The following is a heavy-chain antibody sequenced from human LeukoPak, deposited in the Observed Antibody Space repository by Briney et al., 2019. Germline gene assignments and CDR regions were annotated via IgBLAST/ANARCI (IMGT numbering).Heavy chain of an antibody. D-gene: IGHD6-13*01. V-gene: IGHV2-5*01. Sequence: CGPTLVNPTQTLTLTCTFAGFSLSTSGVGVGWIRQPPGKALEWLALIYWNDDKRYSPSLKSRLTITKDTSKNQVVLTMTNMDPVDTATYYCAHRRAEYSSSWYDYWFDPWGQGTLVTVSS. CDR2: IYWNDDK. CDR1: GFSLSTSGVG. J-gene: IGHJ5*02. CDR3: AHRRAEYSSSWYDYWFDP.